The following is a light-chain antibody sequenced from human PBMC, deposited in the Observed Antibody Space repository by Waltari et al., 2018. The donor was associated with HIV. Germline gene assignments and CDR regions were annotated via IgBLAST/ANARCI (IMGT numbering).Light chain of an antibody. V-gene: IGKV4-1*01. CDR2: WAS. J-gene: IGKJ4*01. CDR3: QQYYSTPLT. CDR1: LRVLYSSNKNNY. Sequence: DIVMTPSPDSLAVSLGARATIRRKSSLRVLYSSNKNNYLAWYQQKPGQPPKLLIYWASTRESGVPDRFSGSGSGTDFTLTISSLQAEDVAVYYCQQYYSTPLTFGGGTKVEIK.